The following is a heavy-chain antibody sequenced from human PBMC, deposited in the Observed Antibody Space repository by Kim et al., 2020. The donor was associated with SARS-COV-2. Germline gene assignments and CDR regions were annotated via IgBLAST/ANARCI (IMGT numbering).Heavy chain of an antibody. Sequence: GRFTISRDNSKNTLYLQMNSLRAEDTAVYYCAKDQLGYCSSTSCGFGMDVWGQGTTVTVSS. V-gene: IGHV3-33*06. D-gene: IGHD2-2*01. CDR3: AKDQLGYCSSTSCGFGMDV. J-gene: IGHJ6*02.